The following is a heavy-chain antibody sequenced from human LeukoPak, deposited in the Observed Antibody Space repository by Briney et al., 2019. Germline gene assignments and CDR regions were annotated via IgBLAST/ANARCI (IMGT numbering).Heavy chain of an antibody. Sequence: ASVKVSCKASGYTFTNYAMNWVRQAPGQGLEWMGWINTDTGNPTYAQGFTRRLVFSLDTSASTAYLQISSLRAEDTAVYYCARTLFGDQYQLLHNWFDPWGQGTLVTVSS. CDR3: ARTLFGDQYQLLHNWFDP. CDR2: INTDTGNP. D-gene: IGHD2-2*01. V-gene: IGHV7-4-1*02. CDR1: GYTFTNYA. J-gene: IGHJ5*02.